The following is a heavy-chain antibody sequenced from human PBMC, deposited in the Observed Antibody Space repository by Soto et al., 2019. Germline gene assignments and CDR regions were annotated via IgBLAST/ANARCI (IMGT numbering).Heavy chain of an antibody. V-gene: IGHV3-15*01. Sequence: GGSLRISCAASGFTFSSYWMSWVRQAPGKGLEWVGRIKSKADGGTTEYAAPVKGRFTISRDDSKNTLCLQMNSLTAEDTAVYYCTTEAGTTLVDYWGQGTLVTVSS. CDR3: TTEAGTTLVDY. CDR2: IKSKADGGTT. J-gene: IGHJ4*02. D-gene: IGHD1-7*01. CDR1: GFTFSSYW.